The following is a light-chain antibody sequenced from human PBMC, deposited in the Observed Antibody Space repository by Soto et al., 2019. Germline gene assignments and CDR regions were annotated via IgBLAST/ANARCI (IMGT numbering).Light chain of an antibody. Sequence: EIVMTQSPATLSVSPGERATLSCRASQSVGSNLAWYQQKPGQAPRLLIYGASTRATGIPARFSGSGSGKAFTLTISSLQSEDFAIYFCQKYNNWPPDRTFGQGTKVEIK. CDR2: GAS. CDR3: QKYNNWPPDRT. CDR1: QSVGSN. V-gene: IGKV3-15*01. J-gene: IGKJ1*01.